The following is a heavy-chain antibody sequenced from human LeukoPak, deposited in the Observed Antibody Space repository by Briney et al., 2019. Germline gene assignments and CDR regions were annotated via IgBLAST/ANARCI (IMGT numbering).Heavy chain of an antibody. CDR2: ISANNGDT. Sequence: VSVKVSCKTSGFTFTSYGISWMRQAPGQGLEWMAWISANNGDTHYAQRLQGRVTLTTDTSTGTAYMEVRSLRSDDTAVYYCARKGMGSPLDFWGQGTLVTVSS. CDR3: ARKGMGSPLDF. V-gene: IGHV1-18*04. J-gene: IGHJ4*02. CDR1: GFTFTSYG. D-gene: IGHD3-10*01.